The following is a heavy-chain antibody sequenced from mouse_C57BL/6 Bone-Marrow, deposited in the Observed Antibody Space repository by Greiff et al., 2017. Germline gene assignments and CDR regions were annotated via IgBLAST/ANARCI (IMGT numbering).Heavy chain of an antibody. J-gene: IGHJ3*01. D-gene: IGHD2-4*01. CDR3: ARNYDYDVEFAY. CDR2: IDPSDSYT. V-gene: IGHV1-69*01. Sequence: QVQLQQPGAELVMPGASVKLSCKASGYTFTSYWMHWVKQRPGQGLEWIGGIDPSDSYTNYNQKFKGKSTLTVDKSSSTAYMQLSSLTSEDSAFYYCARNYDYDVEFAYWGQGTLVTVSA. CDR1: GYTFTSYW.